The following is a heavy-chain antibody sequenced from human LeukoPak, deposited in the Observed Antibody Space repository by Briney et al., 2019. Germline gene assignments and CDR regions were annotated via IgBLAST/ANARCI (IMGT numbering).Heavy chain of an antibody. V-gene: IGHV3-33*06. J-gene: IGHJ4*02. CDR3: AKEAYIEMATITPDY. D-gene: IGHD5-24*01. CDR2: IWYDGSNK. Sequence: PGGSLRLPCAASGFTFSGYGMHWVRQAPGKGLEWVAVIWYDGSNKYYADSVKGRFTISRDNSKNTLYLQMNSLRAEDTAVYYCAKEAYIEMATITPDYWGQGTLVTVSS. CDR1: GFTFSGYG.